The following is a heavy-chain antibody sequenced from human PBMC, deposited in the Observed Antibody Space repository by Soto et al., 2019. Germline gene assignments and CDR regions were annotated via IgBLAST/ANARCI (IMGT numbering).Heavy chain of an antibody. V-gene: IGHV3-30*18. CDR1: GFTFSSYG. CDR3: AKWNGGFDY. Sequence: QVQLVESGGGVVQPGRSLRLSCAASGFTFSSYGMHWVRQAPGKGLEWGAVISYDGSYKDYADSVKGRFTISRDKSKNTLYLQMNRLRAEDTAVYYCAKWNGGFDYWGQGTLVTVSS. CDR2: ISYDGSYK. D-gene: IGHD3-16*01. J-gene: IGHJ4*02.